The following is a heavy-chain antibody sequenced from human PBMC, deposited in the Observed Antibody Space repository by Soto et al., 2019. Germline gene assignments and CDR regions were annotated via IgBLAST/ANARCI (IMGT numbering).Heavy chain of an antibody. Sequence: QITLNESGPTQVKPRQTLTLTCTFSGFSITTRGLGVGWIRQSPGKAPEWLALIYWDDDKRYSPSLKSSLTITKDTSKTQVVLTMAYLDPADTATYYCAHRVLRTVFGLVTTTAIYFDFWGQGTPVAVSS. CDR1: GFSITTRGLG. CDR2: IYWDDDK. D-gene: IGHD3-3*01. V-gene: IGHV2-5*02. J-gene: IGHJ4*02. CDR3: AHRVLRTVFGLVTTTAIYFDF.